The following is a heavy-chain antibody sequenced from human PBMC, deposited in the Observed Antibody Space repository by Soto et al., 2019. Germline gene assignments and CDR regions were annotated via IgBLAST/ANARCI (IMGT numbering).Heavy chain of an antibody. CDR3: ATEPSFSGSYPV. CDR2: FDPEDGET. CDR1: GYTLTELS. J-gene: IGHJ4*02. V-gene: IGHV1-24*01. D-gene: IGHD1-26*01. Sequence: ASVKVSCKVSGYTLTELSMHWVRQAPGKGLEWMGGFDPEDGETIYAQKFQGRVTMTEDTSTDTAYMELSSLRSEDTAVYYCATEPSFSGSYPVWGQGTLVTVSS.